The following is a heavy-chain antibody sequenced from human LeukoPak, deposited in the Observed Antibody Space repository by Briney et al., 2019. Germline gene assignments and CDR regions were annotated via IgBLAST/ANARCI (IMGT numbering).Heavy chain of an antibody. D-gene: IGHD5-18*01. CDR3: AKGYTAMAKDYFDY. CDR2: ISYDGSNK. V-gene: IGHV3-30*18. Sequence: PGGSLRLSCAASGFTFSSYGMHWVRQAPGKGLEWVAVISYDGSNKYYADSVKGRFTISRDNSKNTLYLQMNSLRAEDTAVYYCAKGYTAMAKDYFDYWGQGTLVTVSS. CDR1: GFTFSSYG. J-gene: IGHJ4*02.